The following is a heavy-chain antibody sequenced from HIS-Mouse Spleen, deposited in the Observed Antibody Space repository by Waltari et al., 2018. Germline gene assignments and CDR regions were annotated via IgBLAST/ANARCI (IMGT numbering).Heavy chain of an antibody. J-gene: IGHJ4*02. D-gene: IGHD6-19*01. V-gene: IGHV4-39*01. CDR3: ARLNHQWLVHPYYFDY. Sequence: QLQLQESGPGLVKPSETLSLTCTVSGGSISSSSYYWGWIRQPPGKGLEWIGSIYYSGSTYYNPSLKSRVTISVDTSKNQFSLKLSSVTAADTAVYYCARLNHQWLVHPYYFDYWGQGTLVTVSS. CDR1: GGSISSSSYY. CDR2: IYYSGST.